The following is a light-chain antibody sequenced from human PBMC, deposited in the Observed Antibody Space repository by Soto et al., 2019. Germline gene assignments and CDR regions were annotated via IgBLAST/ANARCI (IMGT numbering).Light chain of an antibody. J-gene: IGLJ7*01. CDR1: SSDIGVYNH. CDR3: SSYGASSTL. Sequence: QLVLTQPASVSGSPGQSITIPCTGSSSDIGVYNHVSWYQQHPGKAPKLLIYDVSYRPSGISDRFSGSKSGNTASLTISGLQPEDEADYYCSSYGASSTLFGGGTQLTVL. V-gene: IGLV2-14*03. CDR2: DVS.